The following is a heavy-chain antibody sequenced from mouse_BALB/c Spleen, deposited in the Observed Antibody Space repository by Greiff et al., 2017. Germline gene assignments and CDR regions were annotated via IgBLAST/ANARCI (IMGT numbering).Heavy chain of an antibody. D-gene: IGHD2-10*02. CDR1: GFTFSSFG. V-gene: IGHV5-17*02. Sequence: DVKLVESGGGLVQPGGSRKLSCAASGFTFSSFGMHWVRQAPEKGLEWVAYISSGSSTIYYADTVKGRFTISRDNPKNTLFLQMTSLRSEDTAMYYCARRGYGNYPYYAMDYWGQGTSVTVSA. CDR3: ARRGYGNYPYYAMDY. CDR2: ISSGSSTI. J-gene: IGHJ4*01.